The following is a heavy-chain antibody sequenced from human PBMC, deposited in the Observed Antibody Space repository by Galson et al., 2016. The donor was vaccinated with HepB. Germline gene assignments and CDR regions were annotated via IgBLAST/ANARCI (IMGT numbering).Heavy chain of an antibody. V-gene: IGHV1-18*04. CDR2: ISASKGNT. CDR1: GYTFTSNG. J-gene: IGHJ3*01. CDR3: ARDRDHGLGN. D-gene: IGHD4-23*01. Sequence: SVKVSCKASGYTFTSNGISWVRQAPGQGLEWMGWISASKGNTNYAQKFQGRLTVTTDTSTRTAYVELRNLRSDDTAVYYCARDRDHGLGNWGQGTMVTVSS.